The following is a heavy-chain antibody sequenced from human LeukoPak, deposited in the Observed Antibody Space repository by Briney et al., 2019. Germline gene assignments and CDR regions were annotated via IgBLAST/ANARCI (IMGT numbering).Heavy chain of an antibody. D-gene: IGHD6-13*01. Sequence: GSLSLSCAASGFSFSIYSMSWVRQAPGKGLEWVSSISSRSGYIYYAGSVKGRFTISRDNAKNSLYLQMNSLRAEDTAIYYCARSLPYGTTWYGRSDFWGQGTLVTVSS. CDR2: ISSRSGYI. V-gene: IGHV3-21*04. J-gene: IGHJ4*02. CDR3: ARSLPYGTTWYGRSDF. CDR1: GFSFSIYS.